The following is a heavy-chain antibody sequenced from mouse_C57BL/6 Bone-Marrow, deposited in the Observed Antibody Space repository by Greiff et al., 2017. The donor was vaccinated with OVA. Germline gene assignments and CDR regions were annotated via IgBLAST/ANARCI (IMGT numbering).Heavy chain of an antibody. V-gene: IGHV14-4*01. Sequence: EVQLQQSGAELVRPGASVKLSCTASGFNIKDDYMHWVKQRPEQGLEWIGWIDPENGDTEYASKFQGKATITADTSSNTAYLQLSSLTSEDTAVYYCTTYYSNYVDYWGQGTTLTVSP. CDR3: TTYYSNYVDY. J-gene: IGHJ2*01. CDR2: IDPENGDT. CDR1: GFNIKDDY. D-gene: IGHD2-5*01.